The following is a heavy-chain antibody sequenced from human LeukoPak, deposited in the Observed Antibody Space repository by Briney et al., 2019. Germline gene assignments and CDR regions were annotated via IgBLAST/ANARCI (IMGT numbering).Heavy chain of an antibody. CDR1: GFTFSGSA. V-gene: IGHV3-73*01. J-gene: IGHJ4*02. CDR2: IRSKANSYAT. CDR3: IRHVNYNEPCLN. D-gene: IGHD4-11*01. Sequence: GGSVKLSCAVSGFTFSGSAMHWVRQASGKGLERVGRIRSKANSYATAYAASVKGRFTISRDDSKNTAYLQMDSLKTEDTAVYYCIRHVNYNEPCLNWGQGTLVTVSS.